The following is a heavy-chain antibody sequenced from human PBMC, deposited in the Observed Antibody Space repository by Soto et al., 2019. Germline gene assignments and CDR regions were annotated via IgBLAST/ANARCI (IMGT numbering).Heavy chain of an antibody. V-gene: IGHV5-51*01. CDR1: GYSFTSYW. Sequence: PGESLKISCQGSGYSFTSYWIGWVRQMPGKGLEWMGIIYPGDSDTRYSPSFQGQVTISADKSISTAYLQWSSLKASDTAMYYCARSYSSSSAGFDYWGQGTLVTVSS. CDR3: ARSYSSSSAGFDY. CDR2: IYPGDSDT. J-gene: IGHJ4*02. D-gene: IGHD6-6*01.